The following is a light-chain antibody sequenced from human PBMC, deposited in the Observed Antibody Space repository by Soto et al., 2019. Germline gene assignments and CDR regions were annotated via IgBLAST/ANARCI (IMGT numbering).Light chain of an antibody. CDR1: QSVSSN. CDR3: QQYNNWPFT. J-gene: IGKJ5*01. Sequence: EIVITQSPPTLSFSPGGIATLSCRASQSVSSNLAWYQQKPGQAPRLLIYGASTRATGIPARFSGSGSGTEFTLTISSLQSEDFAVYYCQQYNNWPFTFGQGTRLEIK. CDR2: GAS. V-gene: IGKV3-15*01.